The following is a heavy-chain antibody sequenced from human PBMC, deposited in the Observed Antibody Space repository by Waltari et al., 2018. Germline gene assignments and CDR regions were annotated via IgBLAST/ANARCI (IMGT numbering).Heavy chain of an antibody. CDR1: GFTFSSYG. CDR2: IWYDGSNK. V-gene: IGHV3-30*18. CDR3: AKGNGAARPSYIYYYYMDV. D-gene: IGHD6-6*01. J-gene: IGHJ6*03. Sequence: QVQLVESGGGVVQPGRSLRLSCAASGFTFSSYGMHWVRQAPGKGLEWVAVIWYDGSNKYYADSVKGRFTISRDNSKNTLYLQMNSLRAEDTAMYYCAKGNGAARPSYIYYYYMDVWGKGTTVTVSS.